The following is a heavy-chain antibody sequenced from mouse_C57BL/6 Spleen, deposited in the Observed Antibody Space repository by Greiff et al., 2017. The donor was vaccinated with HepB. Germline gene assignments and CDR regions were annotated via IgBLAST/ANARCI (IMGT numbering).Heavy chain of an antibody. J-gene: IGHJ4*01. CDR3: TRSTGRACMDY. CDR2: IDPETGGT. CDR1: GYTFTDYE. V-gene: IGHV1-15*01. Sequence: VQLQESGAELVRPGASVTLSCKASGYTFTDYEMHWVKQTPVHGLEWIGAIDPETGGTAYNQKFKGKAILTADKSSSTAYMELRSLTSEDSAVYYCTRSTGRACMDYWGQGTSVTVSS. D-gene: IGHD4-1*01.